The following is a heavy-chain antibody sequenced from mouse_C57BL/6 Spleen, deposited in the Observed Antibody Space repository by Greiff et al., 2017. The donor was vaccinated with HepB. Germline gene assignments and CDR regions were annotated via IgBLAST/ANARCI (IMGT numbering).Heavy chain of an antibody. CDR2: IYPGDGDT. D-gene: IGHD4-1*01. Sequence: VQLQQSGPELVKPGASVKISCKASGYAFSSSWMNWVKQRPGKGLEWIGRIYPGDGDTNYNGKFKGKATLTADKSSSTAYMQLSSLTSEDSAVYFCAWAAWFAYWGQGTLVTVSA. V-gene: IGHV1-82*01. CDR1: GYAFSSSW. CDR3: AWAAWFAY. J-gene: IGHJ3*01.